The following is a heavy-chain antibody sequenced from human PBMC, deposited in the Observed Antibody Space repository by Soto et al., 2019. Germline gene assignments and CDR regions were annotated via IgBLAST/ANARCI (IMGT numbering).Heavy chain of an antibody. CDR3: ARRGGYSSSY. J-gene: IGHJ4*02. V-gene: IGHV4-34*01. Sequence: SETLSLTCAVYGGSFSGYYWSWIRQPPGKGLEWIGEINHSGSTNYNPSLKSRVTISVDTSKNQFSLKLSSVTAADTAVYYCARRGGYSSSYWGQGTLVTVSS. CDR2: INHSGST. D-gene: IGHD6-6*01. CDR1: GGSFSGYY.